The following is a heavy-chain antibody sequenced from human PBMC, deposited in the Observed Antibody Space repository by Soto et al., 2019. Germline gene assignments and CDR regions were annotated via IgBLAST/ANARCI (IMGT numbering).Heavy chain of an antibody. CDR1: GFTFSSYA. CDR2: ISGSGGST. V-gene: IGHV3-23*01. CDR3: AKDVSSGWKPALFDY. Sequence: PGGSLRLSCAASGFTFSSYAMSWVRQAPGKGLEWVSAISGSGGSTYYADSVKGRFTISRDNSKNTLYLQMNNLRAEDTAVYYCAKDVSSGWKPALFDYWGQGTLVTVSS. J-gene: IGHJ4*02. D-gene: IGHD6-19*01.